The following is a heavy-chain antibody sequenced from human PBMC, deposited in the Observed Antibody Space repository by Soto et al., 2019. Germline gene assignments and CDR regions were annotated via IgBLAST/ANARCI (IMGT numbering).Heavy chain of an antibody. Sequence: SETLSLTCTVSGGSISSGDYYWSWIRQHPGKGLEWIGFISSSGNTYYNPSLKSRLTISVDTSKNHFSLKLGSVTAADTAVYYCARDTPYGDINYWGQGTLVTVSS. J-gene: IGHJ4*02. V-gene: IGHV4-31*03. CDR1: GGSISSGDYY. CDR2: ISSSGNT. CDR3: ARDTPYGDINY. D-gene: IGHD4-17*01.